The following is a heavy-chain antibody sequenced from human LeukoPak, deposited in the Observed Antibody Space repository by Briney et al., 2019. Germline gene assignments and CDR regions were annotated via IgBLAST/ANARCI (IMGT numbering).Heavy chain of an antibody. CDR3: ASPPKAAPTSGY. V-gene: IGHV3-30-3*01. D-gene: IGHD3-10*01. Sequence: GGSLRLSCAASGFTFSSYAMHWVRQAPGKGLEWVAVISYDRSNKYYADSVKGRFTISRDNSKNTLYLQMNSLRAEDTAVYYCASPPKAAPTSGYWGQGTLVTVSS. CDR1: GFTFSSYA. CDR2: ISYDRSNK. J-gene: IGHJ4*02.